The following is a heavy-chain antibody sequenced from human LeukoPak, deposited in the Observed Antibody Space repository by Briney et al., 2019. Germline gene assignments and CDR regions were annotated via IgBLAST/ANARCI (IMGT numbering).Heavy chain of an antibody. D-gene: IGHD5-24*01. CDR2: IDPNSGGT. CDR1: GYTFTGYY. V-gene: IGHV1-2*02. Sequence: GSVQVSCKASGYTFTGYYMHWVRQAPGQGLEWMGWIDPNSGGTNYAQKFQGRVTMTRDTSISTAYMELSRLRSDDTAVYYCARSGRDGYYYYMDVWGKGTTVTVSS. CDR3: ARSGRDGYYYYMDV. J-gene: IGHJ6*03.